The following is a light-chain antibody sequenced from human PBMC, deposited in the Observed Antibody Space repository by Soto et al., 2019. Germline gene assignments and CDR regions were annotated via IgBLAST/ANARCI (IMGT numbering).Light chain of an antibody. CDR2: GAS. CDR1: QSVSSN. CDR3: QQYNNWPPS. V-gene: IGKV3-15*01. J-gene: IGKJ5*01. Sequence: EIVMTQFPATLSVSPGERATLSCRASQSVSSNLAWYQQKPGQAPRLLIYGASTRATGFPARFSGSGSGTEFTLTISSLQYEDFAVYYCQQYNNWPPSFGQGTRLEIK.